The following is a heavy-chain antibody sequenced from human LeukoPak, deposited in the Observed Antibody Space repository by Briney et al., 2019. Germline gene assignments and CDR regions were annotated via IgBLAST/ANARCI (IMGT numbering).Heavy chain of an antibody. V-gene: IGHV4-34*01. D-gene: IGHD5-24*01. Sequence: SETLSLPCAVYSGSFSRYYGIWIRQPPGKGLEWIGEINHSGSTNYNPSLKSRVTISIDTSKNQFSLKLSSVTAADTAVYYCASIEMATIFSAQGQYWGQGTLVTVSS. CDR1: SGSFSRYY. J-gene: IGHJ4*02. CDR3: ASIEMATIFSAQGQY. CDR2: INHSGST.